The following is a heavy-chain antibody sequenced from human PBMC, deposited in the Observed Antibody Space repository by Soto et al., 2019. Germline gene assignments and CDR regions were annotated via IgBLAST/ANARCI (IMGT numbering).Heavy chain of an antibody. CDR1: GASIRGYY. V-gene: IGHV4-59*08. D-gene: IGHD2-2*01. Sequence: QVQLQESGPGLVKPSETLSLTCTVSGASIRGYYWSWIRQPPGKGLEWIGYAYYGGANHSNPSFQSRVTIDLDTSKNQFSLNLRSVTAADTAVYYCARRQVVPIGWFDPWGQGSLVTVSS. J-gene: IGHJ5*02. CDR3: ARRQVVPIGWFDP. CDR2: AYYGGAN.